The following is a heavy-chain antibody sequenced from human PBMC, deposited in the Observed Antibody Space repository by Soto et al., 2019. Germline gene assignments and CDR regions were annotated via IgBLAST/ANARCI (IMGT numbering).Heavy chain of an antibody. CDR3: AQGYCSGGSCYSNAFDI. J-gene: IGHJ3*02. CDR1: GYTFTSYG. D-gene: IGHD2-15*01. CDR2: ISAYNGST. Sequence: ASVKVSCKASGYTFTSYGISWVRQAPGQGLEWMGWISAYNGSTNYAQKLQGRVTMTTDTSTSTAYMELRSLRSDDTAVYYCAQGYCSGGSCYSNAFDIWGQGTMVT. V-gene: IGHV1-18*01.